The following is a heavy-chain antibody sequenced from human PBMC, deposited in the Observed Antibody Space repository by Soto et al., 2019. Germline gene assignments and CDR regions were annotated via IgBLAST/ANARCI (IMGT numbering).Heavy chain of an antibody. J-gene: IGHJ6*02. CDR1: GFTFGKFV. CDR3: TKASSDRNHMEV. Sequence: PGGSLRLSCAASGFTFGKFVMRWVRQTPGKGLEWVSTITETGADTYYTDSVKGRFTISRDNSKNTLYLQMTTLRAEDTALYYCTKASSDRNHMEVWGQGTTVTVSS. V-gene: IGHV3-23*01. CDR2: ITETGADT.